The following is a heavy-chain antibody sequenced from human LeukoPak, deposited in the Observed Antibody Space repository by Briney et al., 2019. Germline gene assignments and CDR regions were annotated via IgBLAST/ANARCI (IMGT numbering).Heavy chain of an antibody. CDR2: ISSSSYI. Sequence: GGSLRLSCAASGFTFSSYSMNWVRQAPGKGLEWVSSISSSSYIYYADSVKGRFTISRDNAKNSLYLQMNSLRAEDTAVYYCARDCSGGSCTGYWGQGTLVTVSS. D-gene: IGHD2-15*01. CDR1: GFTFSSYS. J-gene: IGHJ4*02. V-gene: IGHV3-21*01. CDR3: ARDCSGGSCTGY.